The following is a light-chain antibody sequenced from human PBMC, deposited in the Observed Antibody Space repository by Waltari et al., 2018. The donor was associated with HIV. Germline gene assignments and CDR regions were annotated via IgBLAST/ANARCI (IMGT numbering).Light chain of an antibody. CDR2: EVS. CDR3: SSYTSSSTLV. Sequence: QSALTQPASVSGSPRQSITISCTGTSSDVGGYNYVSWYQQHPGKAPKLMIYEVSNRPSGVSNRVSGSKSGNTASLTISVLQAEDEADYYCSSYTSSSTLVFGTGTKVTVL. CDR1: SSDVGGYNY. V-gene: IGLV2-14*01. J-gene: IGLJ1*01.